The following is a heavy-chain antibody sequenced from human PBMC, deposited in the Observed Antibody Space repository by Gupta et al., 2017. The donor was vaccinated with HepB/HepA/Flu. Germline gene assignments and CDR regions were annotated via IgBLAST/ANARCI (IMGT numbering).Heavy chain of an antibody. CDR3: AMNKYYYEFDP. D-gene: IGHD3-22*01. CDR2: IYSGGST. CDR1: GFTVISNY. Sequence: EVQLVESGGGLVQPGGSLRLPCAASGFTVISNYMSWVRQAPGKGLEWVSVIYSGGSTYYADSVKGRFTISRHNSKNTLYLQMNSLRAEDTAVYYCAMNKYYYEFDPWGQGTLVTVSS. V-gene: IGHV3-53*04. J-gene: IGHJ5*02.